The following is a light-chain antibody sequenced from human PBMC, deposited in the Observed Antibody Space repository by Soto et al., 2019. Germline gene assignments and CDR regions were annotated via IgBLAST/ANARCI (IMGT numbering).Light chain of an antibody. Sequence: VLTPTPLSSPVNLWPPASISCRSSQSLVHSDGNTYLSWFHQRPGQPPRLLIDKVSNRFSGVPDRFSGSGAGTDFTLKISRVEAEDVGIYFCMQATQYRPYTFGQGTKLEIK. CDR2: KVS. V-gene: IGKV2-24*01. J-gene: IGKJ2*01. CDR1: QSLVHSDGNTY. CDR3: MQATQYRPYT.